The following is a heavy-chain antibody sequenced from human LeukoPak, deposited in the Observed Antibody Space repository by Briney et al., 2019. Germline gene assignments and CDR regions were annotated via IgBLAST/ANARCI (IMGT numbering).Heavy chain of an antibody. Sequence: PSETLSLTCTVSGGSISSGDFYWSWIRQPPGKGLKWIGYIYYSGSTYYNPSLKSRVTISVDTSKNQFSLKLSPVTAADTAVYSCAKQWLRNAFDIWGQGTMVTVSS. J-gene: IGHJ3*02. V-gene: IGHV4-30-4*08. CDR3: AKQWLRNAFDI. D-gene: IGHD3-22*01. CDR1: GGSISSGDFY. CDR2: IYYSGST.